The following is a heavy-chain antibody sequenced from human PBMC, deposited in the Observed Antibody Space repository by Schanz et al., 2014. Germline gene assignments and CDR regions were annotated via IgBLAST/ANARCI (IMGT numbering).Heavy chain of an antibody. CDR2: ISYDGSNK. Sequence: QVQLVESGGGVVQPGRSLRLSCAVSGFTFSSYGMHWVRQAPGKGLEWVALISYDGSNKHYADSVKGRFTISRDNSKKTLYVQMNSLRAEDTAVYCCARDRPSGYALDFWGQGTLVTVSS. CDR1: GFTFSSYG. CDR3: ARDRPSGYALDF. J-gene: IGHJ4*02. D-gene: IGHD5-12*01. V-gene: IGHV3-30*03.